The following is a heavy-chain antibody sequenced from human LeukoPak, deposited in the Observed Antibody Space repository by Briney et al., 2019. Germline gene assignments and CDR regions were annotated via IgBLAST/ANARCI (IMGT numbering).Heavy chain of an antibody. CDR2: IYHSGST. Sequence: PSETLSLTCTVSGGSISTYYWNWIRQPPGKGLEWIGYIYHSGSTNYNPSLQSRVTISVDTSKNQFSLNLNSVTAADTAVYYCARGGAARLHFQNWGQGALVTVSS. CDR1: GGSISTYY. D-gene: IGHD6-6*01. CDR3: ARGGAARLHFQN. J-gene: IGHJ1*01. V-gene: IGHV4-59*01.